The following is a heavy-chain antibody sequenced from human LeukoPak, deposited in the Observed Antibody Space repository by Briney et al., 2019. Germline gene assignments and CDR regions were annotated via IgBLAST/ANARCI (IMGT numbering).Heavy chain of an antibody. D-gene: IGHD1-1*01. V-gene: IGHV3-53*01. CDR1: GFTVSSNY. J-gene: IGHJ4*02. CDR2: IYSGGST. Sequence: QPGGSLRLSCAASGFTVSSNYMSWVRQAPGKGLEWVSIIYSGGSTFYADSVKGRFTISRDNAKNSLYLQMNSLRVEDTAVYYCARCTTGRTFGSLREIKRSREIDYWGQGTLVTVSS. CDR3: ARCTTGRTFGSLREIKRSREIDY.